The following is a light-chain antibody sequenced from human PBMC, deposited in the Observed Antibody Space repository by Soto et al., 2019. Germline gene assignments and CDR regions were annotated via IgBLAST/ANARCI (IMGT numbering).Light chain of an antibody. CDR1: QSGSSRN. V-gene: IGKV3-20*01. CDR2: GAS. Sequence: EIVLTQSPGTVSLSPGARATLSCRASQSGSSRNLAWYRQKPGKAPSLLIFGASNRATGIPDRFSGSGSGTDFTLTISRLEPEDCAVYYCLRYGDSPPAYTFGQGTKLEIK. CDR3: LRYGDSPPAYT. J-gene: IGKJ2*01.